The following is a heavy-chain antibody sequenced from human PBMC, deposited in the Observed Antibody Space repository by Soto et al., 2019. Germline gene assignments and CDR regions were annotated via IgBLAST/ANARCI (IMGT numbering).Heavy chain of an antibody. J-gene: IGHJ1*01. Sequence: GEFLQISCKGSGYSFTSYWISWVSQMPEKGLEWMGMIDPSDSYTNYSPSFQGHVTISADKSISTAYLQWSSLKASDTAMYYCARHTGYYDSSGSIEYFQHWGQGTLVTVSS. V-gene: IGHV5-10-1*01. CDR3: ARHTGYYDSSGSIEYFQH. CDR2: IDPSDSYT. D-gene: IGHD3-22*01. CDR1: GYSFTSYW.